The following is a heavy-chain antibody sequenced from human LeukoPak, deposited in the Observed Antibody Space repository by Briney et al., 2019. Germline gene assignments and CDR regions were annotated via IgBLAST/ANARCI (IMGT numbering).Heavy chain of an antibody. J-gene: IGHJ6*03. V-gene: IGHV3-48*01. CDR3: AREEEFSWNISYSYYMDV. D-gene: IGHD1/OR15-1a*01. CDR2: ISSRSSTK. Sequence: GGSLRLSCAASGFTFSIYSMNWVRQAPGKGLEWVSYISSRSSTKYYADSVKGRFTISRDNAKNSLYLQMNSLRAEDTAVYYCAREEEFSWNISYSYYMDVWGKGTTVTVSS. CDR1: GFTFSIYS.